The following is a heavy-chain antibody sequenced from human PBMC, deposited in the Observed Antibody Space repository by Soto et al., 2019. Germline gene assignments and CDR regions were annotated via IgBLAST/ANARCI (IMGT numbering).Heavy chain of an antibody. CDR1: GGSVSSGGYY. V-gene: IGHV4-31*03. D-gene: IGHD2-21*02. Sequence: TLSLPCTVSGGSVSSGGYYWSWSRQHPGKGLEWIGYIYYSGSTYYNPSLKSRVSISVDTSKNQFSLKMRSVTAADKAVYYCARGRTVNNWFDPWGQGTLAPVS. J-gene: IGHJ5*02. CDR3: ARGRTVNNWFDP. CDR2: IYYSGST.